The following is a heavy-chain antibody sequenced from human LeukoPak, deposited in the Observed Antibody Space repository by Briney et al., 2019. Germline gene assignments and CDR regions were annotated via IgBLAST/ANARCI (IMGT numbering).Heavy chain of an antibody. V-gene: IGHV1-18*01. CDR2: ISAYNGNT. Sequence: AASVKVSCKASGYTFTSYGISWVRQAPGQGLEWMGWISAYNGNTNYAQKLQGRVTMTTDTSTSTAYMELRSLRSDDTAVYYCAGRYSSSWYSYYYYGMDVWGQGTTVTVSS. D-gene: IGHD6-13*01. CDR3: AGRYSSSWYSYYYYGMDV. J-gene: IGHJ6*02. CDR1: GYTFTSYG.